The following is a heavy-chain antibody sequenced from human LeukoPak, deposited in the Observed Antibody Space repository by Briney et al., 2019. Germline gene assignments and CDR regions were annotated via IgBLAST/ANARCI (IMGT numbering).Heavy chain of an antibody. CDR1: GYTFTSYD. V-gene: IGHV1-46*01. D-gene: IGHD2-21*02. CDR2: INPSGDST. Sequence: ASVKVSCKASGYTFTSYDMHWVRQAPRQGLEWMGIINPSGDSTSYAQKLQGRVTMTRDTSTSTVYMELSSLRSEDTAVYYCASVLYCGADCYSGRYFFDYWGQGTLVTVSS. CDR3: ASVLYCGADCYSGRYFFDY. J-gene: IGHJ4*02.